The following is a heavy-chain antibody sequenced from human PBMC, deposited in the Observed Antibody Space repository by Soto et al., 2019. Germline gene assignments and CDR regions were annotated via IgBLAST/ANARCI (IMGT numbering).Heavy chain of an antibody. D-gene: IGHD2-15*01. V-gene: IGHV3-30-3*01. Sequence: QVQLVESGGGVVQPGRSLRLSCAASGFTFSSYAMHWVRQAPGKGLEWVAVISYDGSSKYYADSVKGRFTISRDNSKNQVYLQMNRLRAEDTAVYYCASLYCSGDTCFYRPPYYWGQGTLVTVSS. J-gene: IGHJ4*02. CDR3: ASLYCSGDTCFYRPPYY. CDR2: ISYDGSSK. CDR1: GFTFSSYA.